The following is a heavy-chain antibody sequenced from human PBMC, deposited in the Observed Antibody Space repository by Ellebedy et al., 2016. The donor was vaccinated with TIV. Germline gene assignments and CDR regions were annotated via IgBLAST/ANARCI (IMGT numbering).Heavy chain of an antibody. V-gene: IGHV4-4*07. Sequence: GSLRLXXTVSGGSISSYYWSWIRQPAGKGLEWIGRIYTSGSTNYNPSLKSRVTMSVDTSKNQFSLKLSSVTAADTAVYYCAREDYFDYWGQGTLVTVSS. J-gene: IGHJ4*02. CDR2: IYTSGST. CDR3: AREDYFDY. CDR1: GGSISSYY.